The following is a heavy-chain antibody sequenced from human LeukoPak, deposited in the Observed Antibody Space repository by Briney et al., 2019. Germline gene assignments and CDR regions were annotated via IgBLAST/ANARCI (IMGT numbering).Heavy chain of an antibody. J-gene: IGHJ4*02. CDR2: IYYSGST. V-gene: IGHV4-59*08. CDR3: ARHGRSLQNDY. CDR1: GGSISTYY. D-gene: IGHD1-26*01. Sequence: PSETLSLTCTVSGGSISTYYWSWIRQPPGKGLEWIGYIYYSGSTNYSPSLKSRVTISIDTSKNQFSLKVSSVNAADTAVYYCARHGRSLQNDYWGQGTLVTVSS.